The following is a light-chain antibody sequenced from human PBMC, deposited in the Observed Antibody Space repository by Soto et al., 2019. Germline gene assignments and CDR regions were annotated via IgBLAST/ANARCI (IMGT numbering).Light chain of an antibody. CDR2: DAS. J-gene: IGKJ5*01. V-gene: IGKV3-20*01. CDR1: QSVRSGR. CDR3: QEYDGPPPIT. Sequence: EIVLTQSPDTLSLSPGERATLSCRASQSVRSGRLAWYQQKPGQAPRLVIFDASNRASGIPVRFSGSGSGTDFTLTITRVEPEDFAVYYCQEYDGPPPITFGLGTRLEIK.